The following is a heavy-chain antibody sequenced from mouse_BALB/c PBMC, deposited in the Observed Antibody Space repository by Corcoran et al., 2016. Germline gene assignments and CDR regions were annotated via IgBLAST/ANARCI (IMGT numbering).Heavy chain of an antibody. CDR2: INTYTGEP. Sequence: QIQLVQSGPELKKPGETVKISCKASGYTFTNYGMNWVKQAPGKGLKWMGWINTYTGEPTYADDFKGRFAFSLETSASTAYLQINHLKNEDMATDFCAREPYGHAYWGQGTTLTVSS. CDR1: GYTFTNYG. V-gene: IGHV9-1*02. CDR3: AREPYGHAY. D-gene: IGHD1-1*01. J-gene: IGHJ2*01.